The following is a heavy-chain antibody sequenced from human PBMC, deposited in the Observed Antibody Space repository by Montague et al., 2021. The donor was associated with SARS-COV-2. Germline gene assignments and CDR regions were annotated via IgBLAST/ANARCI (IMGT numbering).Heavy chain of an antibody. Sequence: SDTLSLTCTVSGGSISGYYWSWIRQSPGKGLEWIGYIYYSGSTKYNPFLESRVTVSVDRSKNQVSLKLSSVTPADMAVYYCARLLRSCSNGVCRTYYYYAMDVWGQGTSVTGSS. V-gene: IGHV4-59*07. J-gene: IGHJ6*02. CDR1: GGSISGYY. CDR2: IYYSGST. CDR3: ARLLRSCSNGVCRTYYYYAMDV. D-gene: IGHD2-8*01.